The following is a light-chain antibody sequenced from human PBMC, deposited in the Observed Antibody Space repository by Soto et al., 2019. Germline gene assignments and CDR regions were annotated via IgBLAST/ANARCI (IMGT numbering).Light chain of an antibody. V-gene: IGLV2-14*01. CDR1: SSDVGNYNY. J-gene: IGLJ2*01. Sequence: QSALTQPASVSGSPGQSITISCTGTSSDVGNYNYVSWYQQRPGKAPTLMIYDVSNRPSGVSNRFSASKSGNTASLTISGLQAEDEVDYYCSSYTSTSSLVFGGGTKLTVL. CDR2: DVS. CDR3: SSYTSTSSLV.